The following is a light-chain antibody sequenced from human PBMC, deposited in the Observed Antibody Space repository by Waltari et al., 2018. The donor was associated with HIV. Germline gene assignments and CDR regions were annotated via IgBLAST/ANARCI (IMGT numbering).Light chain of an antibody. V-gene: IGLV3-1*01. CDR2: QND. Sequence: FEMSQPPSVSVSPGQTARITCSGHIVVKTDVFWYHQKSGQAPVFVIYQNDRRPSWTAGRFSGSKAGTTATMTISGTQTTDEGDFYCQAWDNDYVVFGGGTKLTVL. CDR1: IVVKTD. CDR3: QAWDNDYVV. J-gene: IGLJ2*01.